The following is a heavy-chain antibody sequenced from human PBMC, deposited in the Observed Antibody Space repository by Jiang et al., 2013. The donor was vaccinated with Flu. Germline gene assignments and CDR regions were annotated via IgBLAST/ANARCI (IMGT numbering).Heavy chain of an antibody. CDR2: IYTSGST. CDR1: GGSISSGSYY. Sequence: GSGLVKPSQTLSLTCTVSGGSISSGSYYWSWIRQPAGKGLEWIGRIYTSGSTNYNPSLKSRVSISVDTSKNQFSLKLSSVTAADTAVYYCARSIAVAGRLQHWGQGTLVTVSS. J-gene: IGHJ1*01. V-gene: IGHV4-61*02. CDR3: ARSIAVAGRLQH. D-gene: IGHD6-19*01.